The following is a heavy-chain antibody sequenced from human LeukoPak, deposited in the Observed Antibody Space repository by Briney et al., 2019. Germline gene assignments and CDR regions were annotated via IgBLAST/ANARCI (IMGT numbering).Heavy chain of an antibody. CDR1: GFTFSSYS. V-gene: IGHV3-21*01. J-gene: IGHJ6*03. D-gene: IGHD2-15*01. Sequence: GGSLRLFCAASGFTFSSYSMNWVRQAPGKGLEWVSSISSSSSYIYYADSVKGRFTISRDNAKNSLYLQMNSLRAEDTAVYYCARYSEKGLWYYYYYMDVWGKGTTVTVSS. CDR3: ARYSEKGLWYYYYYMDV. CDR2: ISSSSSYI.